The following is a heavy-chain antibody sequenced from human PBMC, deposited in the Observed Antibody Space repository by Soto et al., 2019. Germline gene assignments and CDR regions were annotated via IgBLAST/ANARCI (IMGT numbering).Heavy chain of an antibody. CDR3: ARELYSSGKYYFYYGMDI. Sequence: GAAVEVSCRDSGYTFTGYYMHRVRQAPGPGLEWMGWINPNSSGTNYAQKFQGRVTMTRDTSISTAYMELSRLRSDDTAVYYCARELYSSGKYYFYYGMDIWGQGTTVTVSS. J-gene: IGHJ6*02. D-gene: IGHD6-19*01. CDR2: INPNSSGT. V-gene: IGHV1-2*02. CDR1: GYTFTGYY.